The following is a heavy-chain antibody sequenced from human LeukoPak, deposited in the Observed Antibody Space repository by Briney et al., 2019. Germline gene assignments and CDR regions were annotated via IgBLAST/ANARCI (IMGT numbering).Heavy chain of an antibody. J-gene: IGHJ5*02. CDR3: AKRGIPFVFDP. D-gene: IGHD3-16*01. CDR2: ISGSGGST. V-gene: IGHV3-23*01. Sequence: GGSLRLSCAASGFTFSSYAMSWVRQAPGTGLELVSAISGSGGSTYYADSVKGRFTISRDNSKNTLYLQMNSLRAEDTAVYYCAKRGIPFVFDPWGQGTLVTVSS. CDR1: GFTFSSYA.